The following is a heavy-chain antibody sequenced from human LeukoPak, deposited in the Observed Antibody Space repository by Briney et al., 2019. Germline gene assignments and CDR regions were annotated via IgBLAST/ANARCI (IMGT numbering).Heavy chain of an antibody. J-gene: IGHJ4*02. D-gene: IGHD1-7*01. CDR2: ISASGDNT. Sequence: GGSLRLSCAASGFTFSSYAMSWVRQAPGKGLEWVSAISASGDNTYYADSVRGRFTISRDNSKNTLYLQMNSLRAEDTAVYFCAKGPQNFIYHSWGQGTLVTVSS. CDR3: AKGPQNFIYHS. CDR1: GFTFSSYA. V-gene: IGHV3-23*01.